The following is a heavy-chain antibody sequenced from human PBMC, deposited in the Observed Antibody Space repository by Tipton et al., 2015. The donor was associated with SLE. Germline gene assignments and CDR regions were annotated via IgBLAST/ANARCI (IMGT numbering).Heavy chain of an antibody. D-gene: IGHD1-26*01. CDR3: ARVVGVGAMGY. Sequence: QVQLVQSGAEVKKPGASVKVSCKASGYTFTSYGISWVRQAPGQGLEWMGIINPSGGSTSYAQKFQGRVTMTRDTSTSTVYMELSSLRSEDTAMYYCARVVGVGAMGYWGQGTLVTVSS. CDR1: GYTFTSYG. V-gene: IGHV1-46*01. J-gene: IGHJ4*02. CDR2: INPSGGST.